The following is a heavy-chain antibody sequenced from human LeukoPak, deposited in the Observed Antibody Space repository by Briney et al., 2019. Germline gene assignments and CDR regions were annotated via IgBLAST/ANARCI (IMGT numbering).Heavy chain of an antibody. CDR1: GFTFSSYA. D-gene: IGHD3-22*01. CDR3: AKPSYYYDSSGPD. V-gene: IGHV3-23*01. CDR2: ISGSGGST. Sequence: GGSLRLSSAASGFTFSSYAMSWVRQAPGKGLEWVSAISGSGGSTYYADSVKGRFTISRDNSKNTLYLQMNSLRAEDTAVYYCAKPSYYYDSSGPDWGQGTLVTVSS. J-gene: IGHJ4*02.